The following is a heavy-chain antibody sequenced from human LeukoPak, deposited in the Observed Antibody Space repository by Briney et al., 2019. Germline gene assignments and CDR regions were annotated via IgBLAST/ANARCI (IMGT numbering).Heavy chain of an antibody. V-gene: IGHV5-51*01. CDR1: GYSFTSYW. J-gene: IGHJ3*02. CDR2: IYPGDSDT. D-gene: IGHD1-26*01. CDR3: ARRRGRYSGDAFDI. Sequence: GEPLQISCKGSGYSFTSYWIGWVRQMPGKGLEGMGFIYPGDSDTRYSPSFQGQVTISADKSMSTAYLQWSSLKASDTAMYYCARRRGRYSGDAFDIWGQGTVVTVSS.